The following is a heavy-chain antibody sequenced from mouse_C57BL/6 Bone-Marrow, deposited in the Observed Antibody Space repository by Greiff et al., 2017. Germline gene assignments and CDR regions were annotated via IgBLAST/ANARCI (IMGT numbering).Heavy chain of an antibody. V-gene: IGHV1-69*01. CDR2: IDPSDSYT. CDR3: ARGGWLRFAY. Sequence: VQLQQPGAELVMPGASVKLSCKASGYTFTSFWMHWVKQRPGQGLEWIGEIDPSDSYTTYNQKFKGKSTLTVDKSSSTAYMQLSSLTSEDSAVYYCARGGWLRFAYWGQGTLVTVSA. J-gene: IGHJ3*01. CDR1: GYTFTSFW. D-gene: IGHD2-3*01.